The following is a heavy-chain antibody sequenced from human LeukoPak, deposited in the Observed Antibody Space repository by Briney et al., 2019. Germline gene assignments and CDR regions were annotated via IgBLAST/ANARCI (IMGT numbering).Heavy chain of an antibody. CDR2: IRYDGSNK. J-gene: IGHJ4*02. V-gene: IGHV3-30*02. Sequence: GGSLRLSCAASGFIFSSYGMHWVRQAPGKGLEWVAFIRYDGSNKYYADSVKGRFTISRDNSKNTLYLQMNSLRAEDRAIYYCAKGPLIEVAGTTWDYWGQGTLVTVSS. D-gene: IGHD6-19*01. CDR3: AKGPLIEVAGTTWDY. CDR1: GFIFSSYG.